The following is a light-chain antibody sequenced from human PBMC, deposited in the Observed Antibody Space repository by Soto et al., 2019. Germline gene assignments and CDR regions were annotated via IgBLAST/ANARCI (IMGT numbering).Light chain of an antibody. CDR3: SSYTTSPTVV. J-gene: IGLJ2*01. Sequence: QSVLTQPASVSGSPGQSITISCTGTSSDVGGYNYVSWYQQHPGKAPKLLIYEVSNRPSRVSNRFSGSKSGNTAYLTISGLQAEDEADYYCSSYTTSPTVVFGGGTKLTVL. CDR1: SSDVGGYNY. CDR2: EVS. V-gene: IGLV2-14*01.